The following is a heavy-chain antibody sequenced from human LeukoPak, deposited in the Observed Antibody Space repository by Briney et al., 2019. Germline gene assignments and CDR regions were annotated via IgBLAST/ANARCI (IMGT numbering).Heavy chain of an antibody. CDR2: ISGSGDST. CDR1: GFTFSSYA. CDR3: ARDMYGGYSDY. D-gene: IGHD2-21*01. Sequence: GGSLRLSCAASGFTFSSYAMNWVRQAPGKGLEWVSAISGSGDSTYYADSVKGRFTISRDNSKNTLHLQMSSLRAEDTAIYYCARDMYGGYSDYWGQGTLVTVSS. V-gene: IGHV3-23*01. J-gene: IGHJ4*02.